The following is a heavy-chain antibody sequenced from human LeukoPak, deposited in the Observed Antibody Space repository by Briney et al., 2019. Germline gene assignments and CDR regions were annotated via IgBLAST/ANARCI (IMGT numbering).Heavy chain of an antibody. Sequence: SSQTLSLTCAVSGGSISSGGYSWSWIRQPPGKGLEWIGSIYYSGSTYYNPSLKSRVTISVDTSKNQFSLKLSSVTAADTAVYYRARETVGEPTGPGVYWGQGTLVTVSS. CDR1: GGSISSGGYS. CDR3: ARETVGEPTGPGVY. J-gene: IGHJ4*02. CDR2: IYYSGST. V-gene: IGHV4-30-4*07. D-gene: IGHD1-1*01.